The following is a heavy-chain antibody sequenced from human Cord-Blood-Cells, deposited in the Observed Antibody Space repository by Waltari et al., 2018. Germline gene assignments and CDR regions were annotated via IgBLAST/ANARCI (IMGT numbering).Heavy chain of an antibody. J-gene: IGHJ4*02. CDR2: IRSKAYGGTT. D-gene: IGHD3-10*01. Sequence: EVQLVESGGGLVQPGRSLRLSCTASGFTFGDYAKSWVRQAPGKGLEWVGFIRSKAYGGTTEYAASVKGRFTISRDDSKSIAYLQMNSLKTEDTAVYYCTRDLSYYYGSGSFDYWGQGTLVTVSS. V-gene: IGHV3-49*04. CDR1: GFTFGDYA. CDR3: TRDLSYYYGSGSFDY.